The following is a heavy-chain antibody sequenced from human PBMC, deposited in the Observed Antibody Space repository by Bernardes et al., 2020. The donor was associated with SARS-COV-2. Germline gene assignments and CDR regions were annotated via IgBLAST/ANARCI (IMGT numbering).Heavy chain of an antibody. CDR3: ARHALAVAAQQEDPLYYYYGMDV. D-gene: IGHD6-19*01. CDR1: GYSFTSYW. Sequence: GESLKISCKGSGYSFTSYWIGWVRQMPGKGLEWMGIIYPGDSDTRYSPSFQGQVTISADKSISTAYLQWSSLKASDTAMYYCARHALAVAAQQEDPLYYYYGMDVWGQGTTVTVSS. J-gene: IGHJ6*02. V-gene: IGHV5-51*01. CDR2: IYPGDSDT.